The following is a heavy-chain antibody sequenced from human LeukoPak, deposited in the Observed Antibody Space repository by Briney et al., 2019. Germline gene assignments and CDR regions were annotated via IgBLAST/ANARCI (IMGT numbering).Heavy chain of an antibody. CDR3: ARDRRQWLRGPFDP. D-gene: IGHD6-19*01. V-gene: IGHV4-59*01. CDR2: IYSGST. J-gene: IGHJ5*02. Sequence: SETLSLTCTVSGGSISSYYWSWIRQPPGKGLEWIGYIYSGSTNYNPSLKSRVTISVDTSKNQFSLKLRSVTAADTAVYYCARDRRQWLRGPFDPWGQGTLVTVSS. CDR1: GGSISSYY.